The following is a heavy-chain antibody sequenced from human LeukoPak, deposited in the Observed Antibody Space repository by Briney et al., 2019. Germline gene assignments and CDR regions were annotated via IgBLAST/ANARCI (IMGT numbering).Heavy chain of an antibody. CDR3: GRDPNGDCIGAFDFQR. V-gene: IGHV3-23*01. J-gene: IGHJ1*01. Sequence: GGSLRLSCVASGFTFSNFAMVWVRQAPGKGLEWVSAITAGSSTKKYADSVKDRFTISRDNSKDTLYLQMTSLRDEDTAVYYCGRDPNGDCIGAFDFQRWGRGTLVTVSS. CDR2: ITAGSSTK. CDR1: GFTFSNFA. D-gene: IGHD2-21*02.